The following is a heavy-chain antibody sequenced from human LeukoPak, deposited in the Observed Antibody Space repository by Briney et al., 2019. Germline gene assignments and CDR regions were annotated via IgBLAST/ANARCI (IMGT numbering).Heavy chain of an antibody. Sequence: GASVKVSCKASGYTFTGYYMHWVRQAPGQGLEWMGWINPNSGGTNYAQKFQGRVTMTRDTSISTAYMELSRLGSDDTAVYYCARDTPEYCSSTSCHDFDYWGQGTLVTVSS. V-gene: IGHV1-2*02. D-gene: IGHD2-2*01. CDR3: ARDTPEYCSSTSCHDFDY. J-gene: IGHJ4*02. CDR2: INPNSGGT. CDR1: GYTFTGYY.